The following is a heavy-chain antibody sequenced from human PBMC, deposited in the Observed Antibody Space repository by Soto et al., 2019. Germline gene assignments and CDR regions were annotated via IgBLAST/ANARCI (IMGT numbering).Heavy chain of an antibody. J-gene: IGHJ6*02. CDR1: GYTFSVYH. Sequence: QVHLVQSGAEVKQPGASVKVSCKASGYTFSVYHMHWVRQAPGQGLEWMGWVHPNSGGTNYAQSFEGRVTMTRDTSINPAYMELRRLTADDTAVYYCAKELQRGMDVWGQGTTVTVSS. D-gene: IGHD4-4*01. V-gene: IGHV1-2*02. CDR2: VHPNSGGT. CDR3: AKELQRGMDV.